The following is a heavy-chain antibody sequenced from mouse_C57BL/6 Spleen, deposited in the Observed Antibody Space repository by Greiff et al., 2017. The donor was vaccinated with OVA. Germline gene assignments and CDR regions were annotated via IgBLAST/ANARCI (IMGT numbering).Heavy chain of an antibody. D-gene: IGHD2-5*01. CDR3: ARLVGYYSNYPYLDY. V-gene: IGHV1-64*01. Sequence: QVQLQQPGAELVKPGASVKLSCKASGYTFTSYWMHWVKQRPGQGLEWIGMIHPNSGSTNYNEKFKSKATLTVDKSSSTAYMQLSSLTSEDAAVYYGARLVGYYSNYPYLDYWGQGTTLTVAS. J-gene: IGHJ2*01. CDR2: IHPNSGST. CDR1: GYTFTSYW.